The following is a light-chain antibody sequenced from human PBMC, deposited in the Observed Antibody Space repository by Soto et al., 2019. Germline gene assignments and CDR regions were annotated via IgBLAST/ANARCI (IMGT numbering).Light chain of an antibody. V-gene: IGLV8-61*01. CDR2: NTN. Sequence: QAVVTQEPSFSVSPGGTVTLTCGLNSGSVSTNYYPTWYQHTPGRAPRTLIYNTNTRSSGVPDRFSGSIVGNKAALTISGAQADDESDYYCVLYRGRGSVVFGGGTKLTVL. CDR3: VLYRGRGSVV. J-gene: IGLJ2*01. CDR1: SGSVSTNYY.